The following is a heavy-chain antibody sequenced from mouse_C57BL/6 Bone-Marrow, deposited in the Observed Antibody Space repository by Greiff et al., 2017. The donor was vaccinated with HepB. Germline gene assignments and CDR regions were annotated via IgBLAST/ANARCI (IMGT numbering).Heavy chain of an antibody. CDR2: ISDGGSYT. CDR1: GFTFSSYA. J-gene: IGHJ4*01. CDR3: ARLLSPTNY. Sequence: EVMLVESGGGLVKPGGSLKLSCAASGFTFSSYATSWVRQTPEKRLEWVATISDGGSYTYYPDNVKGRFTISRDNAKNNLYLQMSHLKSEDTAMYYCARLLSPTNYWGQGTTVTVSS. V-gene: IGHV5-4*03. D-gene: IGHD1-1*01.